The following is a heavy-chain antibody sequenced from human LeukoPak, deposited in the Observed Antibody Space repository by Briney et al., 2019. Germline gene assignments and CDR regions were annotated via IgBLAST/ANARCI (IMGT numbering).Heavy chain of an antibody. Sequence: ASVKVSCKAAGYTFTRYAMHWVRQALGQRLEWMGWINAGNGNTEYSQKLQGRVTITRDTSASTAYMELSSLRSEDTAVYYCARGSRYYYDSSEERFDPWGQGTLVTVSS. V-gene: IGHV1-3*01. D-gene: IGHD3-22*01. CDR2: INAGNGNT. CDR1: GYTFTRYA. CDR3: ARGSRYYYDSSEERFDP. J-gene: IGHJ5*02.